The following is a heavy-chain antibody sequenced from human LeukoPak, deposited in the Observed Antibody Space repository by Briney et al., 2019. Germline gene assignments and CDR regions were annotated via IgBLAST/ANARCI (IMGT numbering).Heavy chain of an antibody. J-gene: IGHJ4*02. V-gene: IGHV1-69*04. CDR2: IIPILGIA. CDR1: GGTFSSYA. Sequence: GASVKVSCKASGGTFSSYAISWVRQAPGQGLEWMGRIIPILGIANYAQKFQGRVTITADKSTSTAYMELSSLRSEDTAVYHCARGTEDHLPFDYWGQGTLVTVSS. CDR3: ARGTEDHLPFDY.